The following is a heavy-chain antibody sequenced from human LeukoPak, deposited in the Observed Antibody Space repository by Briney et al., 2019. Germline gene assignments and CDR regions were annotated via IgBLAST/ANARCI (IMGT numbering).Heavy chain of an antibody. CDR2: IKSKADGVTT. V-gene: IGHV3-15*01. Sequence: GGSLRLSCAASGFDFNHVWMSWVRQAPGKGLEWVGRIKSKADGVTTDYAALVKGRFTISRDDSKNTLYLQMNSLKTEDTAVYYCARIRGYSVYDFSYWGQGTLVTVPS. D-gene: IGHD5/OR15-5a*01. J-gene: IGHJ4*02. CDR3: ARIRGYSVYDFSY. CDR1: GFDFNHVW.